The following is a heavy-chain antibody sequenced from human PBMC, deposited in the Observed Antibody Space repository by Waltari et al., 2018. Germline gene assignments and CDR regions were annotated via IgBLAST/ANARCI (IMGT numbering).Heavy chain of an antibody. V-gene: IGHV4-39*01. J-gene: IGHJ4*02. CDR2: IYHSGRT. CDR3: ASKWELATAPFVY. D-gene: IGHD1-26*01. CDR1: GGSISSGDYY. Sequence: QVQLQESGPGLVKPSQTLSLTCTVSGGSISSGDYYWGWIRQPPGKGLEWIGSIYHSGRTYYNPSLKSRVTISVDTSKNHVSLKLSSVTASDTAVYYCASKWELATAPFVYWGQGTLVTVSS.